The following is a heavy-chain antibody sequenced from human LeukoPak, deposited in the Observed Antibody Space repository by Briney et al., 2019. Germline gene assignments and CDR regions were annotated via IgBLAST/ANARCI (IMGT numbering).Heavy chain of an antibody. CDR2: ISYDGSNK. CDR3: ARDLTGEHSSGYSYYFDY. CDR1: GFTFSDYA. D-gene: IGHD3-22*01. Sequence: PGGSLRLSCAASGFTFSDYAMHWVRQAPGKGLEWVAVISYDGSNKYYADSVKGRFTISRDNSKNTLYLQMNSLRAEDTAVYYCARDLTGEHSSGYSYYFDYWGQGTLVTVSS. J-gene: IGHJ4*02. V-gene: IGHV3-30-3*01.